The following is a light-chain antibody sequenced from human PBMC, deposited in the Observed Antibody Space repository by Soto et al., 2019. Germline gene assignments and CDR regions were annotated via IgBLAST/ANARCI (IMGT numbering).Light chain of an antibody. CDR1: QTISSW. Sequence: DLQMTQSPSTLSGSVGDRLTITCLAIQTISSWLAWYQQKPGKAPKLLVYKASTLKSGVPSRFSGSGSGTEFTLTINSLQYDDFANYYCQEYNSYYRGTFGQGTKVDIK. CDR3: QEYNSYYRGT. J-gene: IGKJ1*01. V-gene: IGKV1-5*03. CDR2: KAS.